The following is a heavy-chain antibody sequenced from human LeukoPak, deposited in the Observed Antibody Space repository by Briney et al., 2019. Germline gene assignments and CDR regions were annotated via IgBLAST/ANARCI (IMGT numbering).Heavy chain of an antibody. D-gene: IGHD1-26*01. CDR1: GGTFSSYA. V-gene: IGHV1-69*04. Sequence: SVKVSCKASGGTFSSYAISWVRQVPGQGLEWMGRIIPIFGIANYAQKFQGRVTITADKSTSTAYMELSSLRSEDTAVYYCARGERWNSGSHFDYWGQGTLVTVSS. CDR3: ARGERWNSGSHFDY. CDR2: IIPIFGIA. J-gene: IGHJ4*02.